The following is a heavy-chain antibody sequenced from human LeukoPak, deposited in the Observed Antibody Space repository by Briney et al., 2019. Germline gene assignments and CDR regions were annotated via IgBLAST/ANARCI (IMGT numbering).Heavy chain of an antibody. CDR2: INWNGGST. CDR1: GFTFDDYG. Sequence: GGSLRLSCPASGFTFDDYGMSWVRQAPGKGLEWVSGINWNGGSTGYADSVKGRFTISRDNAKNSLYLQMNSLRAEDTALYYCARDGVAVAGTGAYYYYYMDVWGKGTTVTVSS. CDR3: ARDGVAVAGTGAYYYYYMDV. V-gene: IGHV3-20*04. D-gene: IGHD6-19*01. J-gene: IGHJ6*03.